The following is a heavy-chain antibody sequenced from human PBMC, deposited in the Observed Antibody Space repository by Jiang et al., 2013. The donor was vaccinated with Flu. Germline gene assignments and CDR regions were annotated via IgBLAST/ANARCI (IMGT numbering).Heavy chain of an antibody. V-gene: IGHV3-23*04. CDR3: AKDLRYYYDSSGYFDY. D-gene: IGHD3-22*01. CDR2: ISGSGGST. CDR1: GFTFSSYA. J-gene: IGHJ4*02. Sequence: VQLVESGGGLVQPGGSLRLSCAASGFTFSSYAMSWVRQAPGKGLEWVSAISGSGGSTYYADSVKGRFTISRDNSKNTLYLQMNSLRAEDTAVYYCAKDLRYYYDSSGYFDYWGQGTLVTVSS.